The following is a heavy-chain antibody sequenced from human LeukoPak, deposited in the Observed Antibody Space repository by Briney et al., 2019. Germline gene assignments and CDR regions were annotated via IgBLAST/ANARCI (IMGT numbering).Heavy chain of an antibody. CDR3: ATSAEEDFDH. CDR2: IYSGGST. CDR1: GFTFSSYG. V-gene: IGHV3-53*04. Sequence: PGRSLRLSCAASGFTFSSYGMHWVRQAPGKGLEWVSVIYSGGSTFYADSVKGRFTISRHSSKNTMYLQMNSLRDEDTAMYYCATSAEEDFDHWGQGTLVTVSS. J-gene: IGHJ4*02.